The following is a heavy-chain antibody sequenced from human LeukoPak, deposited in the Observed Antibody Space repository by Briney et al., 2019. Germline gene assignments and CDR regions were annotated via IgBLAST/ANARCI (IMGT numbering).Heavy chain of an antibody. CDR2: IKEDGSEK. Sequence: SGGSLRLSCAASGFMFSSYWMSWVRQAPGKGLEWVADIKEDGSEKSYVDSVKGRFAVSRDNAKNSLYLQMNTLRAEDTAVYYCASTTRGGTYYYYMDVWGKGTTVTISS. V-gene: IGHV3-7*01. CDR3: ASTTRGGTYYYYMDV. CDR1: GFMFSSYW. J-gene: IGHJ6*03. D-gene: IGHD3-10*01.